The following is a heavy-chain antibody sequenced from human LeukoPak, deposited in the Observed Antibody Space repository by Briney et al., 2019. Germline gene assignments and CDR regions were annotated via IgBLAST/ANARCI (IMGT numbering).Heavy chain of an antibody. CDR3: ARDSQLLHAFDI. Sequence: GGSLRLSCAASGFPFSDYYMSWIRQAPGKGLEWVSDITSTGTYTNYADSVKGRFTISRDNAKNSLYLQMHSLRAEDTAVYYCARDSQLLHAFDIRGQGTMVTVSS. D-gene: IGHD2-2*01. V-gene: IGHV3-11*05. J-gene: IGHJ3*02. CDR2: ITSTGTYT. CDR1: GFPFSDYY.